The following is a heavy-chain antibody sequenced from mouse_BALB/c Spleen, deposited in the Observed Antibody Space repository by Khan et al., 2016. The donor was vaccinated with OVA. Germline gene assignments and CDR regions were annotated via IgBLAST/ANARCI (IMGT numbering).Heavy chain of an antibody. CDR3: ARGNWAY. CDR2: INSGSTTI. D-gene: IGHD4-1*01. CDR1: GFTFSSFG. J-gene: IGHJ2*01. V-gene: IGHV5-17*02. Sequence: EVELVESGGGLVQPGGSRKLSCAASGFTFSSFGMHWVRHAPEKGLEWVAYINSGSTTIYYADPVKGRFTISRDNPKNTLFLQMTSLRSEDTAMYYCARGNWAYWGQGTTLTVSS.